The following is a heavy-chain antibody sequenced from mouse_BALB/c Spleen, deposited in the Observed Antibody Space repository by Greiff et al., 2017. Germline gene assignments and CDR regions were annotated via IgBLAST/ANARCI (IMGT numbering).Heavy chain of an antibody. D-gene: IGHD1-1*01. CDR2: IDPANGNT. Sequence: VQLQQSGAELVKPVASVKLSCTASGFNIKDTYMHWVKQRPEQGLEWIGRIDPANGNTKYDPKFQGKATITADTSSNTAYLQLSSLTSEDTAVYYCARSKDYYGSFDYWGQGTTLTVSS. CDR1: GFNIKDTY. V-gene: IGHV14-3*02. J-gene: IGHJ2*01. CDR3: ARSKDYYGSFDY.